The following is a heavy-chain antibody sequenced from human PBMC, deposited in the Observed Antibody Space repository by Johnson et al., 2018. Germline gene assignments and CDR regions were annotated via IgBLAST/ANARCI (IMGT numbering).Heavy chain of an antibody. CDR1: GFTFSSYG. D-gene: IGHD6-13*01. CDR3: ARDKQLGAFDI. Sequence: QVQLVQSGGGVVQPGRSLRLSCAASGFTFSSYGMHWVRQAPGKGLEWVAVISYDGSNKYYADSVKGRFTISRDNSKNTLYLQMTSLIAEDTAVYYCARDKQLGAFDIGGQGTMVTVSS. CDR2: ISYDGSNK. J-gene: IGHJ3*02. V-gene: IGHV3-30*03.